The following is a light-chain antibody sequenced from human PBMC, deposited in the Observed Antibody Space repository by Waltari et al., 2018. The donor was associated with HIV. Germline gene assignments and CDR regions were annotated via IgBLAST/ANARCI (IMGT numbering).Light chain of an antibody. CDR1: SSNLGAGFD. V-gene: IGLV1-40*01. J-gene: IGLJ2*01. CDR3: QSYDSSFSGAV. Sequence: QSVLTQPPSVSGAPGQRVTVSCTGSSSNLGAGFDVHWYQQIPGTAPKLLIYATNNRPSGFPGRFSGSKAGATASLAITGLQPEDEADYYCQSYDSSFSGAVFGGGTKLTVL. CDR2: ATN.